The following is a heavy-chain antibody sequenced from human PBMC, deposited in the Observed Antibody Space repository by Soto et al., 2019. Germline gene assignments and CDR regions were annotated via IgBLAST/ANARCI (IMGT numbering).Heavy chain of an antibody. CDR1: GFTFSYYS. D-gene: IGHD2-15*01. Sequence: GGSLRLSCAASGFTFSYYSMHWVRQAPGKGLEWVAVVSYDGNIEYYADSVKGRFPISRDNSKNTLNLQMDNLRVEDTAVYFCSRQYCSDSTCYYYNGMDVWGQGTTVTVSS. CDR3: SRQYCSDSTCYYYNGMDV. J-gene: IGHJ6*02. V-gene: IGHV3-30-3*01. CDR2: VSYDGNIE.